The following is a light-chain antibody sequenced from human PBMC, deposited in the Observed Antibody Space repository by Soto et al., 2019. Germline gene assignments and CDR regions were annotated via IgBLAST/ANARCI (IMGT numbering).Light chain of an antibody. Sequence: EIVMTQSPATLSVSPGERVTVSCRASQSVSSNLAWYQQKPGQAPRLLIYGASTRATGIPARFSGSGSGTEFTLTISSLQSEDFAVYYCQQYNNWLPITFGQGTRLEIK. CDR1: QSVSSN. J-gene: IGKJ5*01. CDR3: QQYNNWLPIT. V-gene: IGKV3-15*01. CDR2: GAS.